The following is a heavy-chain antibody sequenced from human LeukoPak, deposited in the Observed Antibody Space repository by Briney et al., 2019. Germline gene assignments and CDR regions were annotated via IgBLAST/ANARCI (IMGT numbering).Heavy chain of an antibody. V-gene: IGHV1-2*02. Sequence: ASVKVSCKASGYTFTGYYLHWVRQAPGQGLEWMGWIYPNSGGTNYAQKFQGRVTMTSNSSINTVYMELSGLRSDDTATYFCARVGFSSSFDSWGQGALVTVSS. D-gene: IGHD2-2*01. J-gene: IGHJ4*02. CDR3: ARVGFSSSFDS. CDR2: IYPNSGGT. CDR1: GYTFTGYY.